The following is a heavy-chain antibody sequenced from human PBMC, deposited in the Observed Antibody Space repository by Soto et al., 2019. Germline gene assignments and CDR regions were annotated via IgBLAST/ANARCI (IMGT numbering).Heavy chain of an antibody. CDR1: GFTFSSYA. V-gene: IGHV3-23*01. Sequence: EVQLLESGGGLVQPGGSLRLSCSASGFTFSSYAMSWVRQAPGKGLESVSAISGSGGSTYYADSVKGRFTISRDNSKNTLYLQRDSLRAEDTAVYYCAKGPPPPYSSTWYYFDSWGQGILVTVSS. J-gene: IGHJ4*02. D-gene: IGHD6-13*01. CDR3: AKGPPPPYSSTWYYFDS. CDR2: ISGSGGST.